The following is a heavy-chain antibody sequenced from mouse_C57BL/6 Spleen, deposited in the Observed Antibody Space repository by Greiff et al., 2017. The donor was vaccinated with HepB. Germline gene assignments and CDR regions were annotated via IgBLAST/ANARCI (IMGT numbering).Heavy chain of an antibody. D-gene: IGHD1-1*01. CDR2: INPYNGGT. J-gene: IGHJ2*01. Sequence: EVQLQQSGPVLVKPGASVKMSCKASGYTFTDYYMNWVKQSHGKSLEWIGVINPYNGGTSYNQKFKGKATLTVDKSSSTAYMELNSLTSEDSAVYYCAKGSTVVAPPNYWGQGTTLTVSS. CDR1: GYTFTDYY. CDR3: AKGSTVVAPPNY. V-gene: IGHV1-19*01.